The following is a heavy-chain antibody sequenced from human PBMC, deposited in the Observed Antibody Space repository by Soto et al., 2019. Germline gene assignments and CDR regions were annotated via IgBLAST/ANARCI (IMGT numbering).Heavy chain of an antibody. J-gene: IGHJ6*02. CDR1: GYSFTSYW. V-gene: IGHV5-51*01. CDR2: IYPGDSDT. CDR3: ARSLTAVVRKLSTGGQLRGDYGMDV. Sequence: GESLKISCKGSGYSFTSYWIGWVRQMPGKGLEWMGIIYPGDSDTRYSPSFQGQVTISADKSISTAYLQWSSLKASDTAMYYCARSLTAVVRKLSTGGQLRGDYGMDVWGQGTTVTVSS. D-gene: IGHD3-10*01.